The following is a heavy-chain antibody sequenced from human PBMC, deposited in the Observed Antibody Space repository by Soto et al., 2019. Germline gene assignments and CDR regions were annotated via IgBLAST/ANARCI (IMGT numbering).Heavy chain of an antibody. CDR2: ISGSGGST. CDR1: GFTFSSYA. D-gene: IGHD3-10*01. Sequence: GGSLRLSCAASGFTFSSYAMSWVRQAPGKGLEWVSAISGSGGSTYYADSVKGRFTISRDNSKNTLYLQMNSLRAEDTAVYYCAKDPKLLGPLWFGELFYLDYWGQGTLVTVSS. CDR3: AKDPKLLGPLWFGELFYLDY. V-gene: IGHV3-23*01. J-gene: IGHJ4*01.